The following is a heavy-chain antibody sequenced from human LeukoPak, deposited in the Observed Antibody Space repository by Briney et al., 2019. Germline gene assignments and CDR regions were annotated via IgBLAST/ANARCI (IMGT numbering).Heavy chain of an antibody. D-gene: IGHD3-16*02. CDR3: ARSPGELSFWGVYYFDY. J-gene: IGHJ4*02. CDR2: ISSSSSTI. CDR1: GFTFSSYS. Sequence: GGSLRLSCAASGFTFSSYSMNWVRQAPGKGLEWVSYISSSSSTIYYADSVKGRFTISRDNAKNSLYLQMNSLRAEDTAVYYCARSPGELSFWGVYYFDYWGQGTLVTVSS. V-gene: IGHV3-48*04.